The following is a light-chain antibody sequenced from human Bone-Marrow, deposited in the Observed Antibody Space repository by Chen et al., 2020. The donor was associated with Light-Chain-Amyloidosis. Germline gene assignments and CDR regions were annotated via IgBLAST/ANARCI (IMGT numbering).Light chain of an antibody. CDR1: SSHVGGDNH. CDR3: SSDTITNTLV. CDR2: EVT. J-gene: IGLJ1*01. V-gene: IGLV2-14*01. Sequence: QSALTQPAPVSGSPGQSITISCTGTSSHVGGDNHVSWYQQHPDKAPKLMIYEVTNRPAWVPDRVSGSKSDNTASLTISGLQTEDEADYFCSSDTITNTLVFGSGTRVTVL.